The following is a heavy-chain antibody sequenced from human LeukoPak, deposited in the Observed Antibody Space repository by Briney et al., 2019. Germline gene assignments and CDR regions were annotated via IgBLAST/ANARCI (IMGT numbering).Heavy chain of an antibody. J-gene: IGHJ4*02. Sequence: PSETLSLTCAVYGGSFSGYYWSWIRQPPGKGLEWIGEINHSGSTNYNPSLKSRVTISVDTSKNQFSLKLSSVTAADTAVYYCARDRYYYDSSGYDYWGQGTLVTVSS. CDR1: GGSFSGYY. CDR3: ARDRYYYDSSGYDY. CDR2: INHSGST. D-gene: IGHD3-22*01. V-gene: IGHV4-34*01.